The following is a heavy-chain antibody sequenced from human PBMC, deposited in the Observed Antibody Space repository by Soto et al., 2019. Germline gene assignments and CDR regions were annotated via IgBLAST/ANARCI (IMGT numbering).Heavy chain of an antibody. D-gene: IGHD3-9*01. CDR3: ARERDFTILRGWFDP. Sequence: EVQLVESGGGLVQPGGSLRLSCAASGFTVSSNYMSWVRQAPGKGLEWVSVIYSGGSTYYADSVKGRFTISRDNSKNTLYLQMNCLRAEDTAVYYCARERDFTILRGWFDPWGQGTLVTVSS. V-gene: IGHV3-66*01. CDR2: IYSGGST. CDR1: GFTVSSNY. J-gene: IGHJ5*02.